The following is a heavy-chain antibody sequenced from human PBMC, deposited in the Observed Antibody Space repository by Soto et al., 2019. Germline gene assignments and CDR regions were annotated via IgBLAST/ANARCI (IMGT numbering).Heavy chain of an antibody. CDR1: GGSISSGDFF. V-gene: IGHV4-31*03. J-gene: IGHJ5*02. CDR3: ARGVSGVEGWYEP. Sequence: SETLSLTCTVSGGSISSGDFFWHWIRQHPGKGLEWLGYIYYSGNTYYNPSLKGRVSMSVDTAENQFSLKLSSVAAADTAVYYCARGVSGVEGWYEPWGQGTVVTVSS. CDR2: IYYSGNT. D-gene: IGHD2-8*01.